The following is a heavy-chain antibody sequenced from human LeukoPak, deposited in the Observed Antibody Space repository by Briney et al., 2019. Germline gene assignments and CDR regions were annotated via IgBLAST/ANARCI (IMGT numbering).Heavy chain of an antibody. Sequence: VESLKTYRKGSGYRFTNYWIGWVRQMPGKGLEWMGIIYPGDSDTRHSPSFQGQVTISADKSINTPYLQWRSLKASDTAMYYSAIHTDYYYMDVWGKGTTVTVSS. CDR3: AIHTDYYYMDV. CDR2: IYPGDSDT. D-gene: IGHD2-8*02. J-gene: IGHJ6*03. V-gene: IGHV5-51*01. CDR1: GYRFTNYW.